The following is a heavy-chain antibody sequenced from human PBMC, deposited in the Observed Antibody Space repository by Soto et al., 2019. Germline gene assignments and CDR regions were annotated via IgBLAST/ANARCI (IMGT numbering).Heavy chain of an antibody. CDR2: INHSGST. J-gene: IGHJ5*02. CDR1: GGSFSGYY. D-gene: IGHD3-10*01. Sequence: SETLSLTCAVYGGSFSGYYWSWIRQPPGKGLEWIGEINHSGSTNYNPSLKSRVAISVDTSKNQFSLKLSSVTAADTAVYYCARGSRVRGVMYNWFDPWGQGTLVTVSS. V-gene: IGHV4-34*01. CDR3: ARGSRVRGVMYNWFDP.